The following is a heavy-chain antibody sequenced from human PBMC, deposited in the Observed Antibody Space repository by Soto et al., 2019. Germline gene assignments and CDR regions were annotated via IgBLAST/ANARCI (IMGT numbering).Heavy chain of an antibody. D-gene: IGHD3-16*01. CDR3: ARDGDVNTGFGKDY. CDR2: IWHDGGNK. J-gene: IGHJ4*02. CDR1: GFTFSSYG. V-gene: IGHV3-33*01. Sequence: GGSLRLSCAASGFTFSSYGMHWVRQAPGKGLEWVAFIWHDGGNKFYAESVKGRFTISRDNSKNTLYLQMTSLSAEDTAMYYCARDGDVNTGFGKDYWGQGTPVTVSS.